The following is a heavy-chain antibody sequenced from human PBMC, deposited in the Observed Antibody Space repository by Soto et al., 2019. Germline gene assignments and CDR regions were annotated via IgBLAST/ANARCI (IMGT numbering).Heavy chain of an antibody. CDR3: ARQPLDGDYCSGGSRPGWFGI. CDR2: IYPGDSDT. J-gene: IGHJ3*02. D-gene: IGHD2-15*01. Sequence: GESLKISCKGSGYSFTSYWIGWVRQMPGKGLEWMGIIYPGDSDTRYSPSFQGQVTISADKSISTAYLQWSSLKASDTAMYYCARQPLDGDYCSGGSRPGWFGIWGQGTMVTVSS. CDR1: GYSFTSYW. V-gene: IGHV5-51*01.